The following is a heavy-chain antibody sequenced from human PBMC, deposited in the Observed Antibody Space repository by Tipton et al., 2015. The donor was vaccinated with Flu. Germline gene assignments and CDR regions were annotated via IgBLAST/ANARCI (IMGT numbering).Heavy chain of an antibody. J-gene: IGHJ5*02. D-gene: IGHD4-11*01. Sequence: TLSLTCSVSGDSIGSVYFWGWIRQPPGKGLEWIGNVHRTGSPYYNPSLRSRVITTVDGAKNQFSLRLTSVTATDTAVYYCVRRDYSNYVSEPKNWFDPWGPGTLVTVSS. CDR3: VRRDYSNYVSEPKNWFDP. V-gene: IGHV4-38-2*01. CDR2: VHRTGSP. CDR1: GDSIGSVYF.